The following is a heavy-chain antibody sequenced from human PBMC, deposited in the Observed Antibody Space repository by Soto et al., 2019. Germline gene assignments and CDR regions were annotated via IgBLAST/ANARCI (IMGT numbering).Heavy chain of an antibody. CDR2: ITDSGGST. Sequence: EVQLLESGGGLVQPGGSLRLSCAASEFTFSSYAMTWVRQAPGKGLEWVASITDSGGSTYYADSVKGRLTISRDNSENTVHHQMNGLRAEDTAIYYCVKDLSGDKCPCMDVWGQGTTVTVSS. D-gene: IGHD3-9*01. V-gene: IGHV3-23*01. J-gene: IGHJ6*02. CDR1: EFTFSSYA. CDR3: VKDLSGDKCPCMDV.